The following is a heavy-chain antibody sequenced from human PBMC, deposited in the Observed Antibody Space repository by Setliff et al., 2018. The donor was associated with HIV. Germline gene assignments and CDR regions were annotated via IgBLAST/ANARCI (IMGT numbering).Heavy chain of an antibody. V-gene: IGHV3-23*01. CDR1: GFTFNNYA. CDR2: LSGSGANT. CDR3: ARSRAAGFDY. D-gene: IGHD6-13*01. J-gene: IGHJ4*02. Sequence: PGGSLRLSCAASGFTFNNYAMNWVRQAPGKGLEWVSGLSGSGANTYYADSVKGRFTISRDNSKNTLHLQMNSLRAEDTAVYYCARSRAAGFDYWGQGTLVTVSS.